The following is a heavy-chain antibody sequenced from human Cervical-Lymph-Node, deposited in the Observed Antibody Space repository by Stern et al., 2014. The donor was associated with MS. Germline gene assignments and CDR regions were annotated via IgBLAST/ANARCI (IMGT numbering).Heavy chain of an antibody. V-gene: IGHV1-69*06. Sequence: QVQLVESGAEVKKPGSSVKVSCKASGGTFISYAITWVRQAPGQGLEWMGDIGPMSGTTNYAQSFQDRVRITANKSTNTAYMELSNLTSEDTAIYFCAGPRYNYWGQGTLVLVSS. D-gene: IGHD5-18*01. J-gene: IGHJ4*02. CDR3: AGPRYNY. CDR1: GGTFISYA. CDR2: IGPMSGTT.